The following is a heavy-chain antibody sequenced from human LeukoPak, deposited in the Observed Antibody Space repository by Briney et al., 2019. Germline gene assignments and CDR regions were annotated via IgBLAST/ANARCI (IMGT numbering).Heavy chain of an antibody. Sequence: GRSLRLSCAASGFTFSSYGMHWVRQAPGKGLEWVAVISYDGSNKYYADSVKGRFTISRDNSKNTLYLQMNSLRAEDTAVYYCAKATYDSSGYHWFDPWGQGTLVTVSS. CDR2: ISYDGSNK. CDR3: AKATYDSSGYHWFDP. D-gene: IGHD3-22*01. CDR1: GFTFSSYG. J-gene: IGHJ5*02. V-gene: IGHV3-30*18.